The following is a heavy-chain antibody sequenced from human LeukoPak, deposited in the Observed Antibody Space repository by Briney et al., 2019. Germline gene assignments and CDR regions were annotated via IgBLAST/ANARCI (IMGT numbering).Heavy chain of an antibody. D-gene: IGHD6-13*01. Sequence: SETLSLTCSVSGGSISSSSYYWGWIRQPPGKGLEWIGSIYYSGSTYYNPSLKSRVTISVDTSKNQFSLKLSSVTAADTAVYYCAGLRTYSSSWYRKSFYYYGMDVWGQGTTVAVSS. CDR1: GGSISSSSYY. CDR2: IYYSGST. J-gene: IGHJ6*02. CDR3: AGLRTYSSSWYRKSFYYYGMDV. V-gene: IGHV4-39*01.